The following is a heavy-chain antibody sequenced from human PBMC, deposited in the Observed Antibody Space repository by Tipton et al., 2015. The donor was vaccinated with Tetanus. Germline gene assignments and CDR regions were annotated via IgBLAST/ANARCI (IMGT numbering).Heavy chain of an antibody. D-gene: IGHD4-17*01. CDR1: GYTFTSYD. CDR3: ASSHDYGDYGGMDV. V-gene: IGHV1-8*01. Sequence: QSGPEVKKPGASVKVSCKASGYTFTSYDINWVRQATGQGLEWMGWMNPNSGNTGYAQKFQGRVTMTRNTSISTAYMELSSLRSEDTAVYYCASSHDYGDYGGMDVWGQGTTVTVSS. J-gene: IGHJ6*02. CDR2: MNPNSGNT.